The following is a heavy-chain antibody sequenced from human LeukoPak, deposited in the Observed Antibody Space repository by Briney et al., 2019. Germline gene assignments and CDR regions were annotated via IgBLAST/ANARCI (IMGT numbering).Heavy chain of an antibody. J-gene: IGHJ4*02. D-gene: IGHD1-26*01. CDR2: ISYDGSNK. CDR3: AKPIVGAGSFDY. V-gene: IGHV3-30*18. CDR1: GFTFSSYG. Sequence: PGGSLRLSCAASGFTFSSYGMHWVRQAPGKGLEWVAVISYDGSNKYYADSVKGRFTISRDNSKNTLYLQMNSLRAEDTAVYSCAKPIVGAGSFDYWGRGTLVTVSS.